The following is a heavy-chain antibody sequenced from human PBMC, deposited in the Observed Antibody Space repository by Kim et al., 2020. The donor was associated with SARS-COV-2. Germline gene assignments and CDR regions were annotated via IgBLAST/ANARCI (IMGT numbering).Heavy chain of an antibody. Sequence: GGSLRLSCAAFGFTFSSYAMHWVRQVPGKGLEWVAVISYDGGGKYYADSVKGRFTISRDNSKNTLYLQMNSLRAEDTAVYYCVRDVDIVVVVTAKFDYWGQGTLVTVSS. CDR2: ISYDGGGK. V-gene: IGHV3-30*04. CDR1: GFTFSSYA. D-gene: IGHD2-15*01. J-gene: IGHJ4*02. CDR3: VRDVDIVVVVTAKFDY.